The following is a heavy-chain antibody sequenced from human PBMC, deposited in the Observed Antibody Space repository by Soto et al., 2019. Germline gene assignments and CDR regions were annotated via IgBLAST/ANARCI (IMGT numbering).Heavy chain of an antibody. CDR1: GFTFRNYN. J-gene: IGHJ4*02. Sequence: EVQLVESGGGLVKPGGSLRLFCTASGFTFRNYNMNWVRQAPGKGLEWVSSISTGGAYMFYADSVKGRFTISRDNAQNSLFLQIDSLRAEDTAVYYCAREVASPGGAYFDSWGQGTLVTVSS. V-gene: IGHV3-21*01. D-gene: IGHD3-10*01. CDR3: AREVASPGGAYFDS. CDR2: ISTGGAYM.